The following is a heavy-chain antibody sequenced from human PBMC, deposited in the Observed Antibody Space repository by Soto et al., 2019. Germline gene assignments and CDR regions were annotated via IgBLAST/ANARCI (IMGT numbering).Heavy chain of an antibody. CDR1: GFSFSDSY. V-gene: IGHV3-11*01. J-gene: IGHJ4*02. CDR2: ISGDATIL. Sequence: QVQLVESGGGLVKPGGSLRLSCEASGFSFSDSYMSWIRQAPGKGLEWVSYISGDATILYYADSVKGRFTISRDNAKKSLYLQMDSLRAGDAAVYFCARVVGDYGGSPQYAPGDYWGQGTLVTVSS. D-gene: IGHD4-17*01. CDR3: ARVVGDYGGSPQYAPGDY.